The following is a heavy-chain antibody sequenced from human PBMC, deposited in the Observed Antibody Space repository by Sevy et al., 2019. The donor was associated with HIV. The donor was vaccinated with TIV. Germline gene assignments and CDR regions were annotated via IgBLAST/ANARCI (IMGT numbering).Heavy chain of an antibody. Sequence: GGSLRLSCAASGFTFSSYAMHWVRQAPGKGLEWVAVISYDGSNKYYADSVKGRFTISRDNSKNTLYLQMNSLRAEDTAVYYCARDMGQGDDAFDIWDQGTMVTVSS. CDR1: GFTFSSYA. CDR3: ARDMGQGDDAFDI. J-gene: IGHJ3*02. CDR2: ISYDGSNK. V-gene: IGHV3-30-3*01.